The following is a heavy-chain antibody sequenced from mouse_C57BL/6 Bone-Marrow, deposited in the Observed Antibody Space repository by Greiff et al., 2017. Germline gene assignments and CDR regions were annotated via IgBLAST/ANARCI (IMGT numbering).Heavy chain of an antibody. D-gene: IGHD2-12*01. Sequence: VQLQQPGAELVRPGTSVKLSCKASGYTFTSYWMHWVKQRPGQGLEWIGVIDPSDSYTNYNQKFKGKATLTVDTSSSTAYMQLSSLTSEDSAVYYCARDYSGGFAYWGQGTLVTVSA. CDR3: ARDYSGGFAY. V-gene: IGHV1-59*01. CDR1: GYTFTSYW. J-gene: IGHJ3*01. CDR2: IDPSDSYT.